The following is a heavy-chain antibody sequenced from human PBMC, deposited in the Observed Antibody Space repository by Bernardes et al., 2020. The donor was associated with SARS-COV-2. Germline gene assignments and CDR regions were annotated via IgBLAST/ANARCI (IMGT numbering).Heavy chain of an antibody. J-gene: IGHJ4*02. CDR1: GFTVSSNY. V-gene: IGHV3-66*01. Sequence: GGSLRLSCAASGFTVSSNYMSWVRQAPGKGLEWVSVIYSGGSTYYADSVKGRFTISRDNSKNTLYLQMNSLRAEDTAVYYCAKGGGSSSWYRYYFDYWGQGTLVTVSS. D-gene: IGHD6-13*01. CDR2: IYSGGST. CDR3: AKGGGSSSWYRYYFDY.